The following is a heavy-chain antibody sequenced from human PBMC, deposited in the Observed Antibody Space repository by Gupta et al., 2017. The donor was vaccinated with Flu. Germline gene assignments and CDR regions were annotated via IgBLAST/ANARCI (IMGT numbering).Heavy chain of an antibody. CDR1: GFIFSDYG. V-gene: IGHV3-30*18. CDR2: MSDDGSNQ. J-gene: IGHJ4*02. D-gene: IGHD1-7*01. CDR3: AKGGRHNWNFDGDY. Sequence: QVQLVQSGGGVVLPGSSLRLSCAASGFIFSDYGMHWVRQVPGKGLEWMAVMSDDGSNQWYADSVRGRFTISRDNSKNTLILQMNSLRRDDTAVYYCAKGGRHNWNFDGDYWGQGTLGTVSS.